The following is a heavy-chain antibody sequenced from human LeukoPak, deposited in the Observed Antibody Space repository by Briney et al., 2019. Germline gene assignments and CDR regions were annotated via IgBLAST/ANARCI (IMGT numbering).Heavy chain of an antibody. V-gene: IGHV3-9*03. CDR1: GFTFDDYG. D-gene: IGHD3-3*01. CDR2: ISWNSGRI. Sequence: PGRSLRLSCAASGFTFDDYGMNWVRQAPGKGLEWGSGISWNSGRIGYADSVKGRFTISRDNAKNSLYLEMNSLRAEDMALYYCAKGTYYDFWSGYPDQRGQGTLVTVSS. CDR3: AKGTYYDFWSGYPDQ. J-gene: IGHJ4*02.